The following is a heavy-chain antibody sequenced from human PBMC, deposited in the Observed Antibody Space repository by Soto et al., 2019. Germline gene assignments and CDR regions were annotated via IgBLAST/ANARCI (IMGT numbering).Heavy chain of an antibody. J-gene: IGHJ2*01. CDR1: GFTFSRAT. D-gene: IGHD4-17*01. CDR3: VSPAYGDYWYFDL. Sequence: QMQLVQSGPEVKKPGTSVKVSCKASGFTFSRATLQWVRQARGQRLEWIGWIVVGSGNTNYAQKIHERVTITRDMSTNTAYMELSSLRSEDTAVYYCVSPAYGDYWYFDLWGRGTLVTVSS. V-gene: IGHV1-58*01. CDR2: IVVGSGNT.